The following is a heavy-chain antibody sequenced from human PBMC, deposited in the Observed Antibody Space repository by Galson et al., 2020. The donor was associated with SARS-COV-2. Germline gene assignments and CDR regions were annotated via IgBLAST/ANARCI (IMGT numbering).Heavy chain of an antibody. CDR1: GGSFSGYY. CDR2: IDHSGST. Sequence: PSETLSLTCAVYGGSFSGYYWSWVRQPPGKGLEWIGEIDHSGSTNYNPSLKSRVTMSVDTSKNQFSLELTSVTAADTAVYFCARGQNCGGGTCYNYYYYGLDVWGQGTTVTVSS. J-gene: IGHJ6*02. CDR3: ARGQNCGGGTCYNYYYYGLDV. V-gene: IGHV4-34*01. D-gene: IGHD2-15*01.